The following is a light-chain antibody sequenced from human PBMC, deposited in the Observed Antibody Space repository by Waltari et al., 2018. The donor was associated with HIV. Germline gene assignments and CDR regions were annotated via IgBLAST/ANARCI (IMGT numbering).Light chain of an antibody. Sequence: SFVLTQPPSISVAPGQTARITVGKIILEVKVFTGTSRSQARPLCCDDRDRPSRIPERFSGSNSGNTATLTISRVEAGDEADYFCQVWDSSSDHPYVFGSGTKVTVL. CDR3: QVWDSSSDHPYV. V-gene: IGLV3-21*02. J-gene: IGLJ1*01. CDR1: ILEVKV. CDR2: DDR.